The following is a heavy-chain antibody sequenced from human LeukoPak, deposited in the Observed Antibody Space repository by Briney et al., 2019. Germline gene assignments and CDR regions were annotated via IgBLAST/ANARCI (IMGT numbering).Heavy chain of an antibody. CDR2: ISSSSSYI. V-gene: IGHV3-21*01. J-gene: IGHJ4*02. Sequence: GGSLRLSCAASGFTFSSYSMNWVRQAPGKGLEWVSSISSSSSYIYYADSVKGRFTISRDNAKNSLYLQMNSLRAKDTAVYYCARGGYSSSWYYFDYWGQGTLVTVSS. CDR1: GFTFSSYS. CDR3: ARGGYSSSWYYFDY. D-gene: IGHD6-13*01.